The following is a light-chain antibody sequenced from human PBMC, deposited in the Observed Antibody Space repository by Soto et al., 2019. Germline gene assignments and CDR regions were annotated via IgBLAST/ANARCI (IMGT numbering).Light chain of an antibody. V-gene: IGKV3-15*01. CDR1: QSVSSN. CDR3: QQYNNWPRT. J-gene: IGKJ1*01. CDR2: GAS. Sequence: EIVMTQSPATLSVSPGKRATLSCRASQSVSSNLAWYHQKPGQAPRLLIYGASTRATGIPDRFSGSGSGTEFTLTISTLQSEDFAIYYCQQYNNWPRTFGQGTKVEIK.